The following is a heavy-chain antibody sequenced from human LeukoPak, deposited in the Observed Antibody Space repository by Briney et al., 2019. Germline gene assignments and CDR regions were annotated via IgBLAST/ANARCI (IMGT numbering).Heavy chain of an antibody. CDR1: GVSISSYH. Sequence: SETLSLTCTVSGVSISSYHWSWIRQPAGKGLEWIGRIYTSGSTNYNPSLKSRVTMSVDTSKNQFSLKLSSVTAAGTAVYYCARVPHYYGSGSYSYQDAFDIWGQGTMVTVSS. D-gene: IGHD3-10*01. CDR3: ARVPHYYGSGSYSYQDAFDI. V-gene: IGHV4-4*07. CDR2: IYTSGST. J-gene: IGHJ3*02.